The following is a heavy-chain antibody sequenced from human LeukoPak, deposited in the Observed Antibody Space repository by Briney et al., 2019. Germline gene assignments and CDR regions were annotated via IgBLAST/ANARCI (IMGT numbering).Heavy chain of an antibody. D-gene: IGHD3-16*01. J-gene: IGHJ4*02. CDR2: ISWDGGST. V-gene: IGHV3-43*02. CDR3: AKERRPGGLDY. CDR1: GFTFDDYG. Sequence: GGSLRLSCAASGFTFDDYGMSWVRQAPGKGLEWVSLISWDGGSTYYADSVKGRFTISRDNSKNSLYLQMNSLRTEDTALYYCAKERRPGGLDYWGQGTLVTVSS.